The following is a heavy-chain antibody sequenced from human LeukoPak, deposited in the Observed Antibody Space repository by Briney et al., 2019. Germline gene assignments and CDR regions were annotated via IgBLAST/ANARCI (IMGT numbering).Heavy chain of an antibody. V-gene: IGHV4-61*02. CDR1: GGSISSGSYY. CDR3: ARGKVGNYDY. D-gene: IGHD1-7*01. Sequence: SQTLSLTCTVSGGSISSGSYYWSWIRQPAGKGLEWIGRIYTSGSTNYNPSLKSRVTISVDTSKNQFSLKLSSVTAADTAVYYCARGKVGNYDYWGQGTLVTVSS. CDR2: IYTSGST. J-gene: IGHJ4*02.